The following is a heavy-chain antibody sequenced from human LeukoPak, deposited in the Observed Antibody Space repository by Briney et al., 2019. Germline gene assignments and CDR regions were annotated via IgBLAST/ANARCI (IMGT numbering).Heavy chain of an antibody. CDR2: IKQDGSEK. Sequence: PGGSLRLSCAASGFTFSSYWMSWVRQAPGKGLEWVANIKQDGSEKYYVDSVKGRFTISRDNAKNSLYLQMNSLRAEDTAVYYCARDGLLWFGEAYGGYFDCWGQGTLVTVSS. CDR3: ARDGLLWFGEAYGGYFDC. V-gene: IGHV3-7*01. D-gene: IGHD3-10*01. J-gene: IGHJ4*02. CDR1: GFTFSSYW.